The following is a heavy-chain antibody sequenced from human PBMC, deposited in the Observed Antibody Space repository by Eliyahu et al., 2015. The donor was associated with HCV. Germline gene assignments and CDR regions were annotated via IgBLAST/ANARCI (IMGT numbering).Heavy chain of an antibody. CDR1: GGSFISSN. V-gene: IGHV4-59*01. CDR2: IYYSGST. Sequence: QVQLQESGPGLVXPSETLSLTCTVSGGSFISSNWSWIRQPPGKGLEWIGYIYYSGSTNYNPSLKSRVTISVDTSKNQFSLKLSSVTAADTAVYYCARDRWGDYYFDYWGQGTLVTVSS. CDR3: ARDRWGDYYFDY. D-gene: IGHD2-21*02. J-gene: IGHJ4*02.